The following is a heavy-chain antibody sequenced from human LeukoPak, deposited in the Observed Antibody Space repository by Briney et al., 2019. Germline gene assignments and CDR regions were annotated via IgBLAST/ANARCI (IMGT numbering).Heavy chain of an antibody. V-gene: IGHV1-2*02. J-gene: IGHJ4*02. CDR3: ARDITGGIAVMYYFDY. D-gene: IGHD6-19*01. Sequence: GASVKVSCKASGYTFTGYYMHWVRQAPGQGLEWMGWINPNSGGTNYAQKFRGRVTMTRDTSISTAYMELSRLRSDDTAVYYCARDITGGIAVMYYFDYWGQGTLVTVSS. CDR2: INPNSGGT. CDR1: GYTFTGYY.